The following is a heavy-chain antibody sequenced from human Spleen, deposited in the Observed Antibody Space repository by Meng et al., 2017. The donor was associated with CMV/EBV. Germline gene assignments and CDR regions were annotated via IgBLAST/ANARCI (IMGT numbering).Heavy chain of an antibody. CDR2: IYYSGST. Sequence: GSLRLSCTVSGGSISSSSYYWGWIRQPPGKGLEWIGSIYYSGSTYYNPSLKSRVTISVDTSKNQFSLKLSSVTAADTAVYYCARVQRPYCSSTSCPEGLDYWGQGTLVTVSS. CDR3: ARVQRPYCSSTSCPEGLDY. J-gene: IGHJ4*02. CDR1: GGSISSSSYY. D-gene: IGHD2-2*01. V-gene: IGHV4-39*07.